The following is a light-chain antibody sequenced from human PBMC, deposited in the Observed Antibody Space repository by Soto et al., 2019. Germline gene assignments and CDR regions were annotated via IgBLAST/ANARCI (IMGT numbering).Light chain of an antibody. Sequence: QLVLTQSPSASASLEASVKLTCTLSSGHSRDAIAWHQQQPEKGPRYLMKLSSDGSHSKGDGIPDRFSGSSSGAERYLTISSLQSKDEADYYCQTWGTGIRVFGGGTKLTVL. CDR3: QTWGTGIRV. J-gene: IGLJ3*02. V-gene: IGLV4-69*01. CDR2: LSSDGSH. CDR1: SGHSRDA.